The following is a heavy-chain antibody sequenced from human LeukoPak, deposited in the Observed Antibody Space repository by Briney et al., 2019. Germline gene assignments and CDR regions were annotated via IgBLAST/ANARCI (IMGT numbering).Heavy chain of an antibody. J-gene: IGHJ4*02. CDR2: ISNDGSDK. CDR1: GFSFSIYA. CDR3: ARDASHPADYYFDS. Sequence: GGSLRLSCIASGFSFSIYAMHWVRQAPGKGLGWVAVISNDGSDKHYADSVKGRYTISRDNFKNTLYLQMNSLMSAEDTAVYYCARDASHPADYYFDSWGQGTLVTVSS. D-gene: IGHD2-2*01. V-gene: IGHV3-30*04.